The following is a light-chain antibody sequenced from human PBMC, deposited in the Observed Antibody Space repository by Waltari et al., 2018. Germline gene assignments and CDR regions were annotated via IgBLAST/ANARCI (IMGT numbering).Light chain of an antibody. V-gene: IGKV1-39*01. CDR1: QTIDTY. CDR2: AAS. Sequence: DIQMTQSPSSLSASSVDRVSITCRASQTIDTYLNWFQQKPGEAPKLLIYAASTLQSGVPLRFSGSGSGTDFTLTISGLQYEDFATYYCQQSKRVPYTFGQGTRLEIK. J-gene: IGKJ2*01. CDR3: QQSKRVPYT.